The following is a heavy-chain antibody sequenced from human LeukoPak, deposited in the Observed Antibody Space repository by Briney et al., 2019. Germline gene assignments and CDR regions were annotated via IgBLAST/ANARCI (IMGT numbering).Heavy chain of an antibody. CDR2: ISGSGGST. D-gene: IGHD1-26*01. J-gene: IGHJ3*02. CDR1: GFTFSSYA. V-gene: IGHV3-23*01. CDR3: AKDGGSYQGVFAFDI. Sequence: GGSLRLSCAASGFTFSSYAMSWVRQAPGKGLEWVSAISGSGGSTYYADSVKGRFTISRDNSKNTRYLQMNSLRAEDTAVYYCAKDGGSYQGVFAFDIWGQGTMVTVSS.